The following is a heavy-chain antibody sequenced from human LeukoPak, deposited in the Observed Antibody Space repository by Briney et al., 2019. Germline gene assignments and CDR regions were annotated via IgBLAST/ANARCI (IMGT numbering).Heavy chain of an antibody. J-gene: IGHJ3*01. Sequence: ASVTVSCKASGYTFNRCGLSWVRQAPGQGLEWVGWISTYNGNAHYAQKLQGRVTMTIATSTSTAYMELRSLRSDDTAVYYCARARDTSGWYLDAFGVWGQGTLVTVSS. CDR1: GYTFNRCG. CDR2: ISTYNGNA. CDR3: ARARDTSGWYLDAFGV. D-gene: IGHD6-19*01. V-gene: IGHV1-18*01.